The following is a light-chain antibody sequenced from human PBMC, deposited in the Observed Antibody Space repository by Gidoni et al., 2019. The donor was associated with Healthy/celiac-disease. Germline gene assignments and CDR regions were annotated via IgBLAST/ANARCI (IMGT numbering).Light chain of an antibody. V-gene: IGKV3-11*01. CDR1: QSVSSY. Sequence: EIVLTQSPATLSLSPGERATLPCRASQSVSSYFAWYQQKPGQAPRLLIYEASNRATGIPARFSGSGSGTDFTLTISSLEPEDFAVYYCQQRSNWLGSFGQGTKLEIK. CDR3: QQRSNWLGS. J-gene: IGKJ2*03. CDR2: EAS.